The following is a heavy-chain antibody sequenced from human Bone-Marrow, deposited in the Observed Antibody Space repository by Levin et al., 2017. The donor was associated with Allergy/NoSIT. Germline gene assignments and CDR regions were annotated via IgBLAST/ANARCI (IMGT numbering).Heavy chain of an antibody. CDR3: ARGGGPEERWTHFDV. D-gene: IGHD3-16*01. Sequence: NSSETLSLTCRVSGDSTDNNYWSWIRRPPGKGLEWIASISHSGYTNYSPSLKSRATISVDTSSNQFTLRLDSVTAADTANYYCARGGGPEERWTHFDVWGQGTLVTVSS. J-gene: IGHJ4*02. V-gene: IGHV4-59*01. CDR2: ISHSGYT. CDR1: GDSTDNNY.